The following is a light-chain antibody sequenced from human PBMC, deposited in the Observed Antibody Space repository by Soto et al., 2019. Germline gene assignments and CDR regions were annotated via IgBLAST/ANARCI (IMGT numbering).Light chain of an antibody. Sequence: ETVMTQSPATLSVSPGERTTLSCRASQSVSGDLAWHQQKPGQAPRLLIYGASTRATGIPARFSGSGSGTEFTLNISSLQSEDFAVYYCQQYGNWPLTFGQGTRLEIK. J-gene: IGKJ5*01. CDR3: QQYGNWPLT. CDR1: QSVSGD. CDR2: GAS. V-gene: IGKV3-15*01.